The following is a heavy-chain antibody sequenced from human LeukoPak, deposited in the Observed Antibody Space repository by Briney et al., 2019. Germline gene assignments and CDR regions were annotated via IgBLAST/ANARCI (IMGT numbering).Heavy chain of an antibody. CDR1: GFTFSSYS. J-gene: IGHJ6*03. V-gene: IGHV3-48*01. CDR3: ARDSDPGPYYYYYMDV. Sequence: GGSLRLSCAASGFTFSSYSMNWVRQAPGKGLEWVSYINSSSSTIYYADSVKGRFTISRDTSKNTLYLQMNSLRAEDTAVYYCARDSDPGPYYYYYMDVWGKGTTVTVSS. CDR2: INSSSSTI.